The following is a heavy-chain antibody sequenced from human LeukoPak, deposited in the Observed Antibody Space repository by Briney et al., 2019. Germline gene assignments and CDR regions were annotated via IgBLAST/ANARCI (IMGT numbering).Heavy chain of an antibody. V-gene: IGHV3-48*04. CDR2: ISSSGSTI. D-gene: IGHD3-10*01. Sequence: GGSLRLSCAASGFTFSSYWMNWVRQAPGKGLEWVSYISSSGSTIYYADSVKGRFTISRDNAKNSLYLQMNSLRAEDTAVYYCARGLWFGEYPTRFDYWGQGTLVTVSS. J-gene: IGHJ4*02. CDR3: ARGLWFGEYPTRFDY. CDR1: GFTFSSYW.